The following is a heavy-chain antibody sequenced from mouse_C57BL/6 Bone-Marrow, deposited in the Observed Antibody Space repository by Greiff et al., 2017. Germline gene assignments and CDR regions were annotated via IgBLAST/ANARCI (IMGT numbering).Heavy chain of an antibody. Sequence: VKLMESGPELVKPGDSVKLSCKASGYTFTSYDINWVKQRPGQGLEWIGWIYPRDGSTKYNEKFKGKATLTVDTSSSTAYMELHSLTSEDSAVYFCVKEGYYGSSPFDYWGQGTTLTVSS. CDR3: VKEGYYGSSPFDY. D-gene: IGHD1-1*01. J-gene: IGHJ2*01. CDR1: GYTFTSYD. V-gene: IGHV1-85*01. CDR2: IYPRDGST.